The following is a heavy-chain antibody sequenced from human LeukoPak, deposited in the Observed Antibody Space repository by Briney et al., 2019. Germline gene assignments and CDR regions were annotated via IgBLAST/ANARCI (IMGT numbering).Heavy chain of an antibody. Sequence: SETLSLTCTVSGGSISSSSYYWGWIRQPPGKGLERIGSIYYSGSTYYNPSLKSRVTISVDTSKNQFSLKLSSVTAADTAVYYCARQAIVYFDYWGQGTLVTVSS. CDR3: ARQAIVYFDY. CDR1: GGSISSSSYY. J-gene: IGHJ4*02. CDR2: IYYSGST. V-gene: IGHV4-39*01. D-gene: IGHD1-26*01.